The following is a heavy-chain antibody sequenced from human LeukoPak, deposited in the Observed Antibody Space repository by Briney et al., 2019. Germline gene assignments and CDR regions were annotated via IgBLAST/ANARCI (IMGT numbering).Heavy chain of an antibody. V-gene: IGHV3-30*18. CDR3: AKGPDYYGSGSYYMRIDY. CDR1: GFTFSSFG. J-gene: IGHJ4*02. D-gene: IGHD3-10*01. CDR2: ISYDGSNK. Sequence: PGRSLRLSCAASGFTFSSFGMHWVRQAPGKGLEWVAVISYDGSNKYYADSVKGRFTISRDNSKNTLYLQMNSLRAEDTAVYYCAKGPDYYGSGSYYMRIDYWGQGTLVTVSS.